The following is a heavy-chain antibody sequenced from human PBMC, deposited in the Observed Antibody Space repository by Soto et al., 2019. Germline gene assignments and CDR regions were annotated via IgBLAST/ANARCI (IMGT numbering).Heavy chain of an antibody. V-gene: IGHV4-61*01. CDR1: GGTISSGNYY. Sequence: QVQLQEAGPGLVKPSETLSLTCTVSGGTISSGNYYWSWIRQSPGKGLEWIGYIYYDGRTSYNPSLKSRVTISADTSKSQFSLKLNSVTAADTAMYYCARDVWCSVWGQGTLVTVSS. CDR3: ARDVWCSV. CDR2: IYYDGRT. D-gene: IGHD2-21*01. J-gene: IGHJ4*02.